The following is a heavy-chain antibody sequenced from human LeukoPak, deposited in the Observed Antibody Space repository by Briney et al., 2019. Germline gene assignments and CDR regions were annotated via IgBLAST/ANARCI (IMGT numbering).Heavy chain of an antibody. CDR2: INPSADTT. CDR1: GYIFTSYY. V-gene: IGHV1-46*01. J-gene: IGHJ4*02. D-gene: IGHD6-19*01. Sequence: ASVKVSCKTSGYIFTSYYMHWVRQAPGQGLEWMGVINPSADTTSYAQKFQGRVTMARDTSTSTVYMELSSLRSEDTALYYCARHDLGGTSPFDYWGQGTLVTVSS. CDR3: ARHDLGGTSPFDY.